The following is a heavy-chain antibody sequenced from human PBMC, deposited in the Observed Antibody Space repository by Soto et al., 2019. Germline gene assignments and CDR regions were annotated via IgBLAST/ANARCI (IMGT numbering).Heavy chain of an antibody. V-gene: IGHV4-30-4*01. J-gene: IGHJ4*02. CDR3: ARGPSGDKVDY. CDR1: GGSISNVNYS. D-gene: IGHD7-27*01. Sequence: QVQLQESGPGLVKPSQTLSLTCTVAGGSISNVNYSWSWIRQPPDKGLEWIGHIYNGGSIYNNPSLKKRLAIALNTSKNHSSLQKRAVSGADTDVYYCARGPSGDKVDYWGQGTLVTVSS. CDR2: IYNGGSI.